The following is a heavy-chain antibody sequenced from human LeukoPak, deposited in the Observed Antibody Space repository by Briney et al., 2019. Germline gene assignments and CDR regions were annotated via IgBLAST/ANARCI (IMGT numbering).Heavy chain of an antibody. J-gene: IGHJ6*02. V-gene: IGHV1-69*04. CDR3: AREDGVEQPGMDV. D-gene: IGHD1/OR15-1a*01. CDR2: IIPIFGIA. CDR1: GGTFSSYA. Sequence: ASVKVSCKVSGGTFSSYAISWVRQAPGQGLEWMGRIIPIFGIANYAQKFQGRVTITADKSTSTAYMELSSLRSEDTAVYYCAREDGVEQPGMDVWGQGTTVTVSS.